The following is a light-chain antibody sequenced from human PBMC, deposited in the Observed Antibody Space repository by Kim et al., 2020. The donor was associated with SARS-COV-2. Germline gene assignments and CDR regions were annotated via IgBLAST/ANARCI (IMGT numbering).Light chain of an antibody. CDR1: QDINDY. J-gene: IGKJ1*01. CDR2: DVS. V-gene: IGKV1-33*01. Sequence: DVQMTQSPSSLSASIGDRVTITCQASQDINDYLDWYQQKPGKVPKLLIYDVSRLETGVPARFSGSGSGTDFTLTISSLQPEDIATYYCHQYDKFPQTFGPGTKVEIK. CDR3: HQYDKFPQT.